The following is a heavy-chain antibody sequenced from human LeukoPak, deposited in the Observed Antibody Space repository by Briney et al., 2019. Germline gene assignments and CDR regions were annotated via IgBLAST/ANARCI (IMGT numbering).Heavy chain of an antibody. D-gene: IGHD3-22*01. Sequence: DVSNKYYADSVKGRFTISRDNSKNTLYLQMNSLRAEDTAVYYCARDLSITMIVVVPDAFDIWGQGTMVTVSS. V-gene: IGHV3-30-3*01. CDR3: ARDLSITMIVVVPDAFDI. J-gene: IGHJ3*02. CDR2: DVSNK.